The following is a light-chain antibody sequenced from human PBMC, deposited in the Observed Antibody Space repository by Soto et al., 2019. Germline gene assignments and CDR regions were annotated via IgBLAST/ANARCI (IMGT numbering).Light chain of an antibody. V-gene: IGLV1-40*01. CDR2: GYT. CDR1: SSNIGAGYD. CDR3: QSYDSSLSGWM. J-gene: IGLJ3*02. Sequence: QSVLTQPPSVSGAPGQRVTISCTGSSSNIGAGYDVQWYQQVPGTAPKLLIYGYTTRPSGVPDRFSGSKSGTSASLAITGLQAVDEADYYCQSYDSSLSGWMFGGGTKLTVL.